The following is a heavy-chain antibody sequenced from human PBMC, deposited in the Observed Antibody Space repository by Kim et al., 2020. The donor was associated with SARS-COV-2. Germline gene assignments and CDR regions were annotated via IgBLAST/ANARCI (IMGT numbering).Heavy chain of an antibody. J-gene: IGHJ1*01. D-gene: IGHD6-19*01. V-gene: IGHV3-23*01. Sequence: DSGKGRFTISRDNSKNWLYLRMNSLRAEDTAVYYCAKDEGIAVAGSGIEHWGQGTLVTVSS. CDR3: AKDEGIAVAGSGIEH.